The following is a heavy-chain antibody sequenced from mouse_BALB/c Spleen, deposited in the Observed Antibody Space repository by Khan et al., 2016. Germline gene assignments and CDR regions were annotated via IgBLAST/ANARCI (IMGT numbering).Heavy chain of an antibody. CDR2: ISYSGST. D-gene: IGHD1-1*01. Sequence: LPASCPGLVKPSQSLSLTCTVTGYSITSDYAWNWIRQFPGNKLEWMGYISYSGSTSYNPSLKSRISITRDTSKNQFFLQLNSVTTEDTATYYCARFYYGSSYWYFDVWGAGTTVTVSS. J-gene: IGHJ1*01. CDR1: GYSITSDYA. CDR3: ARFYYGSSYWYFDV. V-gene: IGHV3-2*02.